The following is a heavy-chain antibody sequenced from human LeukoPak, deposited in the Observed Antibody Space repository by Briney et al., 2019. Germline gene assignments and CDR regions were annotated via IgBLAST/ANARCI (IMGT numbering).Heavy chain of an antibody. CDR2: IIAYNGNT. CDR3: ARVPGTYYDFWSGYSNWFDP. J-gene: IGHJ5*02. Sequence: ASVKVSCKASGYTFTSYGISWVRQAPGQGLEWMGWIIAYNGNTNYAQKLQGRVTMTTDTSTCTAYMELRSLRSDDTAVYYCARVPGTYYDFWSGYSNWFDPWGQGTLVTVSS. CDR1: GYTFTSYG. D-gene: IGHD3-3*01. V-gene: IGHV1-18*01.